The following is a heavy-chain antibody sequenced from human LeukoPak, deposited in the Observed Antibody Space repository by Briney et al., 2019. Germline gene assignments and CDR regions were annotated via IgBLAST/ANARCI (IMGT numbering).Heavy chain of an antibody. CDR3: AVLLSNWNYGSSYFDY. V-gene: IGHV1-58*02. D-gene: IGHD1-7*01. J-gene: IGHJ4*02. Sequence: SVKVSCKASGGTFSSFAMQWVRQARGQRLEWIGWIVVGSGNTNYAQKFQERVTITRDMSTSTAYMELSSLRSEDTAVYYCAVLLSNWNYGSSYFDYWGQGTLVTVSS. CDR2: IVVGSGNT. CDR1: GGTFSSFA.